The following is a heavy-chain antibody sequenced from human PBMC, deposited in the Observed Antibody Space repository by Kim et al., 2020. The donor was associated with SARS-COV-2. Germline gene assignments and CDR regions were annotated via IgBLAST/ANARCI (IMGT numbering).Heavy chain of an antibody. CDR3: ARAIEDYGDPFFDY. CDR1: GYTFTSYA. V-gene: IGHV1-3*01. J-gene: IGHJ4*02. Sequence: ASVKVSCKASGYTFTSYAMHWVRQAPGQRLEWMGWINAGNGNTKYSQKFRGRVTITRDTSASTAYMELSSLRSEDTAVYYCARAIEDYGDPFFDYWGQGTLVTVSS. CDR2: INAGNGNT. D-gene: IGHD4-17*01.